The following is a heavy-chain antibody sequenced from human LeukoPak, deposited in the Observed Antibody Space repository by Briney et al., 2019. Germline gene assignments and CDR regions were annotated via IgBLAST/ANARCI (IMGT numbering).Heavy chain of an antibody. CDR1: GGSFSGYY. V-gene: IGHV4-34*01. D-gene: IGHD2-21*02. J-gene: IGHJ3*02. CDR2: INHSGST. Sequence: SETLSLTCAVYGGSFSGYYWSWIRQLPGKGLEWIGEINHSGSTNYNPSLKSRVTISVDTSKNQFSLKLSSVTAADTAVYYCARTYCGGDCHDAFDIWGQGTMVTVSS. CDR3: ARTYCGGDCHDAFDI.